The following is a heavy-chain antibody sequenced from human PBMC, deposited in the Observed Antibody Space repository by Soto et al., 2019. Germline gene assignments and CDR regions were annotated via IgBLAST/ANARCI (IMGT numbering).Heavy chain of an antibody. D-gene: IGHD4-17*01. V-gene: IGHV4-4*02. CDR1: SGSISSSNW. J-gene: IGHJ3*02. CDR2: IYHSGST. CDR3: ARWAVFWGGDYAAFDI. Sequence: QVQLQESGPGLVKPSGTLSLTCAVSSGSISSSNWWSWVRQPPGKGLEWIGEIYHSGSTNYNPSLEGRVTISVDKSKNQCALKLSSVTAADTAVYYCARWAVFWGGDYAAFDIWGQGTMVTVSS.